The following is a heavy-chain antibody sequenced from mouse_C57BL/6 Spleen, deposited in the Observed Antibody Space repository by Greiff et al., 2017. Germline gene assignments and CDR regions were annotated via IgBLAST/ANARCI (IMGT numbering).Heavy chain of an antibody. CDR2: IDPSDSET. CDR1: GYTFTSYW. V-gene: IGHV1-52*01. D-gene: IGHD1-1*01. J-gene: IGHJ2*01. CDR3: AREEIYYYGSSYLYYFDY. Sequence: QVQLQQPGAELVRPGSSVKLSCKASGYTFTSYWMHWVKQRPIQGLEWIGNIDPSDSETHYNQKFKDKATLTVDKSSSTAYMQLSSLTSEDSAVYYCAREEIYYYGSSYLYYFDYWGQGTTLTVSS.